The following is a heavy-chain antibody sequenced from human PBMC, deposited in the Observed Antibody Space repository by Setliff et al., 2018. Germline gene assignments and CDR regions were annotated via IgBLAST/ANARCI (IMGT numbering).Heavy chain of an antibody. J-gene: IGHJ3*02. CDR2: IIPIFGTA. Sequence: GASVKVSCKASGGTFSSYAISWVRQDPGQGLEWMGGIIPIFGTANYAQKFQGRVTITADESTSTAYMELSSLRSEDTAVYYCARGTANMYDILTGYCAFDIWDQGTMVTVSS. D-gene: IGHD3-9*01. CDR1: GGTFSSYA. CDR3: ARGTANMYDILTGYCAFDI. V-gene: IGHV1-69*13.